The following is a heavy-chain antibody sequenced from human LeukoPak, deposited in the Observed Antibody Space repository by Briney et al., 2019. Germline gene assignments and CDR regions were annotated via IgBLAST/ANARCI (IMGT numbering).Heavy chain of an antibody. CDR3: TRVPYGDYWSSDY. CDR1: GFTFNNYW. J-gene: IGHJ4*02. V-gene: IGHV3-7*01. D-gene: IGHD4-17*01. CDR2: IKHDEIEK. Sequence: GGSLRLSFAASGFTFNNYWMSWVRQAPGKGLEWVANIKHDEIEKYYVDSVKGRFTISRDNAKNSLFLQMNSLRVEDTAIYYCTRVPYGDYWSSDYWGQGTLVTVSS.